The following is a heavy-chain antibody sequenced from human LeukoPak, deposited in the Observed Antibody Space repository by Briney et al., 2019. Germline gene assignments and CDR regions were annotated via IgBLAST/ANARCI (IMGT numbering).Heavy chain of an antibody. CDR2: IIPIFGTA. V-gene: IGHV1-69*13. D-gene: IGHD2-21*02. Sequence: ASVKVSCTASGGTFSSYAISWVRQAPGQGLEWMGGIIPIFGTANYAQKFQGRVTITADESTSTAYMELSSLRSEDTAVYYCARERIVVVTAIREGFDYWGQGTLVTVSS. J-gene: IGHJ4*02. CDR1: GGTFSSYA. CDR3: ARERIVVVTAIREGFDY.